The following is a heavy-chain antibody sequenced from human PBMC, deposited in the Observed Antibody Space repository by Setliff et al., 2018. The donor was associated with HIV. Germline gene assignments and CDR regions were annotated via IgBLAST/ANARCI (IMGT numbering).Heavy chain of an antibody. Sequence: SETLSLTCTVSGGSISSGSYYWSWIRQPAGKGLEWIGRIYTSGNTNYNPSLKSRVTISADTSKKQFSLKLNSVTAADTAVYYCARGRYSSGWYKDALAAIDYWGQGTLVTVSS. CDR1: GGSISSGSYY. J-gene: IGHJ4*02. CDR3: ARGRYSSGWYKDALAAIDY. V-gene: IGHV4-61*02. CDR2: IYTSGNT. D-gene: IGHD6-19*01.